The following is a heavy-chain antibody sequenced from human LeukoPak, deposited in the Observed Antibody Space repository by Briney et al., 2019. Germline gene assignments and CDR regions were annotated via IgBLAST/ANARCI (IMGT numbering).Heavy chain of an antibody. J-gene: IGHJ5*02. CDR1: GFTFSSYS. CDR3: ARAPHDYLNWFDP. CDR2: ISSSSSYI. V-gene: IGHV3-21*01. D-gene: IGHD4-11*01. Sequence: GGSLRLSCAASGFTFSSYSMNWVRQAPGKGLEWVSSISSSSSYIYYADSVKGRFTISRDNAKNSLYLQMNSLRAEDTAVYYCARAPHDYLNWFDPWGQGTLVTVSS.